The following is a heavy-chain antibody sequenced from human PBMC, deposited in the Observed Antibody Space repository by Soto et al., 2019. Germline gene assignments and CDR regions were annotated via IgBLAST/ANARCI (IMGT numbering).Heavy chain of an antibody. CDR3: ARLLYLRRPIDS. CDR1: GYTFTNYW. J-gene: IGHJ5*01. V-gene: IGHV5-51*01. Sequence: PGESLKISCQTSGYTFTNYWIGWVRQMPGGGLEWLGLIFPRDLDVRYSPSFEGQVTISADRSTATAFLQWRPLEASDSALYFGARLLYLRRPIDSWGQGTPVTVSS. CDR2: IFPRDLDV.